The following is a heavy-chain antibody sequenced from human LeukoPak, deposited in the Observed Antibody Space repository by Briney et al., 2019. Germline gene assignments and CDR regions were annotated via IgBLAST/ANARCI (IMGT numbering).Heavy chain of an antibody. Sequence: GGSLRLSCAASGFTFSSYAMSWVRQAPGKGLEWVSAISGSGGSTYYADSVKGRFTISRDNPKNTLYLQMNSLRAEDTAVYYCAKERALYYYGSGSYVDYWGQGTLVTVSS. CDR2: ISGSGGST. J-gene: IGHJ4*02. V-gene: IGHV3-23*01. D-gene: IGHD3-10*01. CDR1: GFTFSSYA. CDR3: AKERALYYYGSGSYVDY.